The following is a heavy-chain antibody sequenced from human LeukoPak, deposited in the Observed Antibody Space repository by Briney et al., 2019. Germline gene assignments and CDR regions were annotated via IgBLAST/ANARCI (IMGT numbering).Heavy chain of an antibody. Sequence: SETLSLTCTVSGNSFGDYYWSWIRQPAGKGLEWIGRIYTSGSTYYNPSLKSRVTISVDTSKNQFSLKLSSVTAADTAVYYCARLDYGGAMYYFDYWGQGTLVTVSS. CDR1: GNSFGDYY. D-gene: IGHD4-23*01. CDR3: ARLDYGGAMYYFDY. J-gene: IGHJ4*02. CDR2: IYTSGST. V-gene: IGHV4-4*07.